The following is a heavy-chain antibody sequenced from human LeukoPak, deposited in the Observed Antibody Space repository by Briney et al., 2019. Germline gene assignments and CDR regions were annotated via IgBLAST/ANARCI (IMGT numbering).Heavy chain of an antibody. D-gene: IGHD3-22*01. CDR1: GFTFSSYS. V-gene: IGHV3-21*01. CDR3: ARGGSSGYYLDY. CDR2: ISSSSSSYI. Sequence: GGSLRLSCAASGFTFSSYSMNWVRQAPGKGLEWVSSISSSSSSYIYYADSVKGRFTISRDNAKNSLYLQMNSLRAEDTAVYYCARGGSSGYYLDYWGQGTLVTVSS. J-gene: IGHJ4*02.